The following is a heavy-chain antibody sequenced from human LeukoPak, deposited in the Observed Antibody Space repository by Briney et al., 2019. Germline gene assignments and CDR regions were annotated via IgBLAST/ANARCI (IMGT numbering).Heavy chain of an antibody. CDR1: GFTFDDYA. CDR3: AKDINPHYYGMDV. CDR2: ISWNSGSI. J-gene: IGHJ6*02. V-gene: IGHV3-9*01. Sequence: HAGGSLRLSCAASGFTFDDYAMHWVRQAPGKGLEWVSGISWNSGSIGYADSVKGRFTISRDNAKNSLYLQMNSLRAEDTALYYCAKDINPHYYGMDVWGQGTTVTVSS.